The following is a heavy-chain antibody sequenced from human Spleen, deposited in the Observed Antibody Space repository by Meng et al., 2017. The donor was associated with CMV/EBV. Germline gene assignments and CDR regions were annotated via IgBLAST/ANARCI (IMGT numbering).Heavy chain of an antibody. CDR3: ASVRCTNGICYEDY. D-gene: IGHD2-8*01. Sequence: SETLSLTCTVYGGFLSAYYWSWIRQPPGKGLEWIGEINHGGATNYNSSLKSRVTISLDTSKNQFSLKLSSVAAADTAVYYCASVRCTNGICYEDYWGQGTLVTVSS. J-gene: IGHJ4*02. V-gene: IGHV4-34*01. CDR1: GGFLSAYY. CDR2: INHGGAT.